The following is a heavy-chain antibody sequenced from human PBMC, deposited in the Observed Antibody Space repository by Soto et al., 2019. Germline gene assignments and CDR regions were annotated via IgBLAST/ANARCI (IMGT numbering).Heavy chain of an antibody. Sequence: EVQLLESGGALVQPGGSLRLSCAASGFTFSSYAMSWVRQAPGQGLEWVSAISGSGGSTYYADSVKGRFTISRDNSKNALYLQMNSLRAEDTAVYYCASPLRLGELSLQESDCWGQGTLVTVSS. J-gene: IGHJ4*02. CDR2: ISGSGGST. D-gene: IGHD3-16*02. CDR1: GFTFSSYA. CDR3: ASPLRLGELSLQESDC. V-gene: IGHV3-23*01.